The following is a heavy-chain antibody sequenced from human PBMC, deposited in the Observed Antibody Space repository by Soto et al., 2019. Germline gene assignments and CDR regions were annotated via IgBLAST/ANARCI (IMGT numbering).Heavy chain of an antibody. J-gene: IGHJ6*02. D-gene: IGHD3-10*01. Sequence: QVQLQQWGAGLLKPSETLSLTCAVYGGSFSGYYWSWIRQPPGKGLEWIGEINHSGSTNYNPSLKSRVTISVDTSKNQFSLKLSSVTAADTAVYYCARVPYYYGSGSYYSLWYYGMDVWGQGTTVTVSS. CDR2: INHSGST. CDR3: ARVPYYYGSGSYYSLWYYGMDV. V-gene: IGHV4-34*01. CDR1: GGSFSGYY.